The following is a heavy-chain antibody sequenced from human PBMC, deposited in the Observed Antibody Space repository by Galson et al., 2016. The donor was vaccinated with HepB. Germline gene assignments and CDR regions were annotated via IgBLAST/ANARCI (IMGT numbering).Heavy chain of an antibody. CDR3: ATSWYYDSWSGHSHEGWFDP. V-gene: IGHV4-31*03. D-gene: IGHD3-3*01. CDR2: ISHSGSA. Sequence: TLSLTCSVSGVSIRNSGRYWTWVRQHPGQGLEWIGFISHSGSAYYNLSLMTRLTISVDTSKNQFSLKLTSVTAADTAMYYCATSWYYDSWSGHSHEGWFDPWGQGILVTVSP. CDR1: GVSIRNSGRY. J-gene: IGHJ5*02.